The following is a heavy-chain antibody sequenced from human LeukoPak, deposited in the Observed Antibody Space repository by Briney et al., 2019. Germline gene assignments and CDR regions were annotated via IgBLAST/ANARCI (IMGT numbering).Heavy chain of an antibody. Sequence: ASVKVSCKASGYTFTGYYVHWVRQAPGQGLEWMGWINPNSGGTNYAQKFQGWVTMTRDTSISTAYMELSRLRSDDTAVYYCARAVGPNILTGDAFDIWGQGTMVTVSS. J-gene: IGHJ3*02. CDR1: GYTFTGYY. CDR3: ARAVGPNILTGDAFDI. V-gene: IGHV1-2*04. D-gene: IGHD3-9*01. CDR2: INPNSGGT.